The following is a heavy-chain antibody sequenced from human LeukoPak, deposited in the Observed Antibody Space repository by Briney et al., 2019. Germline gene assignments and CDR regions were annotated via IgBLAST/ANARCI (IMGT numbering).Heavy chain of an antibody. CDR1: GGSFSSGSYY. Sequence: PSETLSLTCTVSGGSFSSGSYYGSWIRQPAGKGLEWIGRIYTSGSTNYNPSLKSRVTISVDTSKNQFSLKLSSVTAADTAVYYCARGGGDWGFHQSDYWGQGTLVTVSS. CDR3: ARGGGDWGFHQSDY. J-gene: IGHJ4*02. CDR2: IYTSGST. D-gene: IGHD2-21*01. V-gene: IGHV4-61*02.